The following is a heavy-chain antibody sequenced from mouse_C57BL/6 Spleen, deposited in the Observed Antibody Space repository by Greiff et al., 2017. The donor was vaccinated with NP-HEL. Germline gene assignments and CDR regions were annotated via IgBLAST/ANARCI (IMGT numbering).Heavy chain of an antibody. CDR3: ARSGSSPPFGY. CDR1: GYAFSSSW. CDR2: IYPGDGDT. Sequence: XLQQSGPELVKPGASVKISCKASGYAFSSSWMNWVKQRPGKGLEWIGRIYPGDGDTNYNGKFKGKATLTADKSSSTAYMQLSSLTSEDSAVYFCARSGSSPPFGYWGQGTTLTVSS. J-gene: IGHJ2*01. D-gene: IGHD1-1*01. V-gene: IGHV1-82*01.